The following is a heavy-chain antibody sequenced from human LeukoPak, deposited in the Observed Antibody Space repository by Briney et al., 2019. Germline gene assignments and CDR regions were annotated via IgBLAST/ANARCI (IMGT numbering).Heavy chain of an antibody. J-gene: IGHJ3*02. Sequence: GGSLRLSCAASGFPFSSYTMNWVRQAPGKGLEWVSSITGSSNYIYYRDSVKGRFTISRDNAKNSLNLQLNSLRAEDTAVYYCARDTWSGGAFDIRGQGTMVTVSS. V-gene: IGHV3-21*01. D-gene: IGHD3-3*01. CDR1: GFPFSSYT. CDR3: ARDTWSGGAFDI. CDR2: ITGSSNYI.